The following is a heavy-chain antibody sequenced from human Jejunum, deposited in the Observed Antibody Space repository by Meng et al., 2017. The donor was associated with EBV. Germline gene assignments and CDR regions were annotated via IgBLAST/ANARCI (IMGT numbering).Heavy chain of an antibody. D-gene: IGHD3-16*01. J-gene: IGHJ4*02. CDR3: ARGSHYTWDV. CDR1: GDSNNSTDTW. Sequence: QVQFEGTGPGRVSTQGTRSVTGCVSGDSNNSTDTWGRWVRQPPGKGLEWIGEIFHSGNTNYNPSLKSQVTMSVDTSKNQFSMNLISVTAADSAVYYCARGSHYTWDVWGQGTLVTVSS. V-gene: IGHV4-4*03. CDR2: IFHSGNT.